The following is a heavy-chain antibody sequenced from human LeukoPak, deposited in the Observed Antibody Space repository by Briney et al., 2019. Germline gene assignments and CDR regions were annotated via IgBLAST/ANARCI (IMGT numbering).Heavy chain of an antibody. CDR1: GFTFSSYS. CDR3: ARDSGREGFAKD. D-gene: IGHD3-10*01. CDR2: ISSSSSCI. J-gene: IGHJ4*02. V-gene: IGHV3-21*01. Sequence: PGGSLRLSCAASGFTFSSYSMNWVRQAPGKGLEWVSSISSSSSCIYYADSVKGRFTISRDNAKNSLYLQMNSLRAEDTAVYYCARDSGREGFAKDWGQGTLVTVSS.